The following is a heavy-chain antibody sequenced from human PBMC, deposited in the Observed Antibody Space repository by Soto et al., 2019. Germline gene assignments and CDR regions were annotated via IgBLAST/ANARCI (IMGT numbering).Heavy chain of an antibody. V-gene: IGHV4-31*03. CDR1: GGSISSGGYY. J-gene: IGHJ6*02. CDR3: ARGRNENYYYYGMDV. CDR2: IYYSGST. Sequence: SETLSLTCTVSGGSISSGGYYWSWIRQHPGKGLEWIGYIYYSGSTYYNPSLKSRVTISVDTSKNQFSLKLSSVTAADTAVYYCARGRNENYYYYGMDVWGQGTTVTVSS.